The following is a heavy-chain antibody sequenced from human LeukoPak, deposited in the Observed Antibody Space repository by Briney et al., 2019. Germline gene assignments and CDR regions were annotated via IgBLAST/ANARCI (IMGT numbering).Heavy chain of an antibody. Sequence: GSLRLSCAASGFTFSSYGMHWVRQAPGKGLEWVAFIRYDGSNKYYADSVKGRFTISRDNSKNTLYLQMNSLRAEDTAVYYCAKERDTAMVTIDYWGQGTLVTVSS. V-gene: IGHV3-30*02. CDR2: IRYDGSNK. CDR3: AKERDTAMVTIDY. CDR1: GFTFSSYG. J-gene: IGHJ4*02. D-gene: IGHD5-18*01.